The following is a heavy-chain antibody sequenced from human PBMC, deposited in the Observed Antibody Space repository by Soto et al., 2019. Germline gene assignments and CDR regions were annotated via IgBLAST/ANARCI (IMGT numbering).Heavy chain of an antibody. J-gene: IGHJ4*02. Sequence: PGGSLRLSCAASGFTFSNYYMTWIRQAPGKGLEWVSYITSSSSYTNSADSVKGRFTISRDNAKNSLYLQMNSLRAEDTAVYYCARGYSYHFDYWGQGTLVTVSS. CDR2: ITSSSSYT. V-gene: IGHV3-11*05. D-gene: IGHD5-18*01. CDR3: ARGYSYHFDY. CDR1: GFTFSNYY.